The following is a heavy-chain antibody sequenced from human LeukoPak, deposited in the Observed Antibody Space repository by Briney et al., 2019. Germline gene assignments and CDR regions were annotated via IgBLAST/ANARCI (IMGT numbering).Heavy chain of an antibody. D-gene: IGHD6-13*01. Sequence: SETLSLTCSLSGGSITNYYWSWIRQPPGKGLEWIGNIYYSGSTNYNPSLKSRVTYSVDTSKNQFSLKLSSVTAADTAVYYCASGPTRSSWYYYWGQGTLVTVSS. CDR3: ASGPTRSSWYYY. CDR2: IYYSGST. CDR1: GGSITNYY. J-gene: IGHJ4*02. V-gene: IGHV4-59*01.